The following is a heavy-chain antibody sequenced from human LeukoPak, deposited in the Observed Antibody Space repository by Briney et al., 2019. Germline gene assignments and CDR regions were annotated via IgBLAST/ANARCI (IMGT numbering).Heavy chain of an antibody. D-gene: IGHD3-3*01. J-gene: IGHJ4*02. CDR3: AKVRGGDFWSGYYTAYFDY. CDR1: GFTFSNYG. Sequence: GGSLRLSCAASGFTFSNYGMHWVRQAPGKGLEWVAVIWYDGTNKYYADSVKGRFTISRDNSKNTLYLQMNSLRAEDTAVYYCAKVRGGDFWSGYYTAYFDYWGQGTLVTVSS. V-gene: IGHV3-33*06. CDR2: IWYDGTNK.